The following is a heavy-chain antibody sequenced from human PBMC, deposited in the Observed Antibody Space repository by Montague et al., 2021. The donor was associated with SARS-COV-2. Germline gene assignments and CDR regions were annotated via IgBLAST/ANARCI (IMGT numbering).Heavy chain of an antibody. V-gene: IGHV4-59*01. CDR2: IYNSGST. D-gene: IGHD6-13*01. Sequence: SETLSLTCTVSGGSISRYSWTWIRQPPGKGLEWIGYIYNSGSTNYNPSLTSRVTISVDTSMNQFSLKLSFVAAADTAVYYCARVGRGSSWYEVAFDIWGQGTMVTVSS. J-gene: IGHJ3*02. CDR1: GGSISRYS. CDR3: ARVGRGSSWYEVAFDI.